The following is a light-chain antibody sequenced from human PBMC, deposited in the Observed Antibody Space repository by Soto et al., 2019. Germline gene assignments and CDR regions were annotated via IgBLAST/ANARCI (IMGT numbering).Light chain of an antibody. J-gene: IGLJ7*01. CDR2: INN. V-gene: IGLV1-44*01. CDR1: GFKIGGNA. Sequence: QSVLTQPPSASGTPGQSVTLTCSGGGFKIGGNAVNCDQQLPGKEPKLLIYINNQRPSGVPERFSGYNSGNSASLAISGLQFEDEANYYCAAWDEGLNGVVFGGGTQLTVL. CDR3: AAWDEGLNGVV.